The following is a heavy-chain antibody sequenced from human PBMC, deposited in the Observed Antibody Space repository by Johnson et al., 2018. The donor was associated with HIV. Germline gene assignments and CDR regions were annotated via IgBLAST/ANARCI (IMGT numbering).Heavy chain of an antibody. CDR1: GFTFSSYD. V-gene: IGHV3-7*01. CDR3: ARDFPLGYRWGNGFDI. J-gene: IGHJ3*02. CDR2: IKEDGSEK. D-gene: IGHD5-18*01. Sequence: VQLVESGGGLVQPGGSLRLSCAASGFTFSSYDMHWVRQATGKGLEWVANIKEDGSEKYYVDSVRGRFPISRDHSKNTLYFQMNSLRDEDTAEYYCARDFPLGYRWGNGFDIWGQGTMVTVSS.